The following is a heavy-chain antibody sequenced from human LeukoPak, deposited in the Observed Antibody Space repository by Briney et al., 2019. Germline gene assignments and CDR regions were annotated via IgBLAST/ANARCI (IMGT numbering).Heavy chain of an antibody. CDR2: IHYSGST. CDR1: GGSISNYY. V-gene: IGHV4-59*12. CDR3: ARDWATIRGY. D-gene: IGHD1-26*01. J-gene: IGHJ4*02. Sequence: SETLSLTCTVSGGSISNYYWSWIRQSPGKGLEWMAYIHYSGSTNYNPSLKSRVTISVDTSKNQFSLKLSSVTAADTAVYYCARDWATIRGYWGQGTLVTVSS.